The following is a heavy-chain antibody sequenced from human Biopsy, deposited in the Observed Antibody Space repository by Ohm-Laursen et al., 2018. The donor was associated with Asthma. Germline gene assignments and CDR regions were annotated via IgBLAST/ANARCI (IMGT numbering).Heavy chain of an antibody. V-gene: IGHV3-7*01. CDR3: ARTFHFWSPYHAEHYQL. CDR2: IKHDGSEK. D-gene: IGHD3-3*02. CDR1: GLAVSRDH. Sequence: GSLRLSCSASGLAVSRDHMFWVRQVPGKGLEWVANIKHDGSEKNHVDSLKGRFTISRDNAKNSLYLQMNSLRAEDTAVYYCARTFHFWSPYHAEHYQLWGQGTLVTVSS. J-gene: IGHJ1*01.